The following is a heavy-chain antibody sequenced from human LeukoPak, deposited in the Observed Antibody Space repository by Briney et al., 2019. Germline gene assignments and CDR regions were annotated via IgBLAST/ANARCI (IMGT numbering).Heavy chain of an antibody. J-gene: IGHJ3*02. CDR3: AKDLNYYFSSGLAAFHT. V-gene: IGHV3-23*01. CDR1: RFTCSSYD. CDR2: ISGSGCST. D-gene: IGHD3-3*01. Sequence: PGGSLRLSCAACRFTCSSYDKKWGRQARGKGVEWVAAISGSGCSTFYAASVTGRFTISRDTSKNTLYLQMNTLRAADTAVYYCAKDLNYYFSSGLAAFHTWGPRTLVTVSS.